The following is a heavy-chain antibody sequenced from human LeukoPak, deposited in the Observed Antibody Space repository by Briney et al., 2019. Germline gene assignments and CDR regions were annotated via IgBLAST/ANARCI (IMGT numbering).Heavy chain of an antibody. CDR2: ISGSGGST. J-gene: IGHJ4*02. CDR3: AKVAKYYYGSETYYFFEH. V-gene: IGHV3-23*01. Sequence: PGGSLRLSCAASGITFSSYATSWVRQAPGKGLEWVSAISGSGGSTYYADSVKGRFTSSRDNSKNTLYLQMNSLRVEDTAVYYCAKVAKYYYGSETYYFFEHWGQGTPVTASS. D-gene: IGHD3-10*01. CDR1: GITFSSYA.